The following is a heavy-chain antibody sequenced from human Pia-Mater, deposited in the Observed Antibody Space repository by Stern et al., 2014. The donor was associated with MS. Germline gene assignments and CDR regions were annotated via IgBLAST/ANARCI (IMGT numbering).Heavy chain of an antibody. J-gene: IGHJ2*01. CDR1: GDSISSGGYY. CDR3: ARATLGGLDWYFDL. D-gene: IGHD3-16*01. CDR2: INYSGRT. Sequence: QVQLGQSGPGLVKPSQTLSLTCTVSGDSISSGGYYWSWIRQHPGKGLEWIGYINYSGRTYYKPSLKSRVTISVDTSKNTFSLKLTSVTAADTAVYYCARATLGGLDWYFDLWGRGTLVTASS. V-gene: IGHV4-31*03.